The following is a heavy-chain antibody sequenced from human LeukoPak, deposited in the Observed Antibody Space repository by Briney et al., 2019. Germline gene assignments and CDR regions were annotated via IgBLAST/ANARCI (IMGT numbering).Heavy chain of an antibody. CDR3: ARESRESKLANYFYDSSGFSNIDY. CDR1: GFTFNSYA. D-gene: IGHD3-22*01. CDR2: INVSGDNT. Sequence: PGGSLGLSCAASGFTFNSYAMSWVRQAPGKGLEWVSTINVSGDNTYYADSVKGRFTISRDNSKSTLYLQVSSLTAEDTAVYYCARESRESKLANYFYDSSGFSNIDYWGQGTLVTVSS. J-gene: IGHJ4*02. V-gene: IGHV3-23*01.